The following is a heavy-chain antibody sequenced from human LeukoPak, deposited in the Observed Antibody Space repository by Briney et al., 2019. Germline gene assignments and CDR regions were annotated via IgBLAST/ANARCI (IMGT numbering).Heavy chain of an antibody. CDR1: GYSFTSYW. J-gene: IGHJ6*02. D-gene: IGHD1-1*01. V-gene: IGHV5-51*01. CDR2: IYPGDSDT. Sequence: GESLKISCKGSGYSFTSYWIGWVRQMPGKGLEWMGIIYPGDSDTRYSPSFQGQVTISADKSISTAYLQWSSLKASDTAMYYCVRTGTTGDYYYYGMDVWGQGTTVTVSS. CDR3: VRTGTTGDYYYYGMDV.